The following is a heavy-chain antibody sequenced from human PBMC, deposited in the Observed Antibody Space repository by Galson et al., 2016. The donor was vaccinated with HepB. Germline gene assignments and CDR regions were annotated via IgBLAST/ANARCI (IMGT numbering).Heavy chain of an antibody. D-gene: IGHD5-18*01. J-gene: IGHJ5*02. CDR3: ARTPGHNYGSHLDL. Sequence: SLRLSCAASGFTLSSYWMHWVRQAPGKGLVWVSRINSDGSTKNYADSVKGRFTISRDNAENTLYLQMNSQRAEDTAVYFCARTPGHNYGSHLDLWGQGTLITVSS. CDR2: INSDGSTK. CDR1: GFTLSSYW. V-gene: IGHV3-74*01.